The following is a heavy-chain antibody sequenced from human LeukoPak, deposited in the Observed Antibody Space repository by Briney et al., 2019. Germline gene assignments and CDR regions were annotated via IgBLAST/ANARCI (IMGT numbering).Heavy chain of an antibody. CDR1: GFTFSSYC. CDR3: AREPDCSSTSCYTFNDY. CDR2: ISSSSSTI. D-gene: IGHD2-2*02. Sequence: GGSLRLSCAASGFTFSSYCMNWVRQAPGKGLEWVSYISSSSSTIYYADSVKGRFTISRDNAKSSLYLQMNSLRAEDTAVYYCAREPDCSSTSCYTFNDYWGQGTLVTVSS. J-gene: IGHJ4*02. V-gene: IGHV3-48*04.